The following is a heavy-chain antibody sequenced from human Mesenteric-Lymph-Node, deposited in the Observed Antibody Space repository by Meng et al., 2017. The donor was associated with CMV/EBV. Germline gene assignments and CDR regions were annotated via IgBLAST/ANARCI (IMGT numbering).Heavy chain of an antibody. CDR3: AQLSGHDLGEFDF. D-gene: IGHD5-12*01. J-gene: IGHJ4*02. V-gene: IGHV3-23*01. CDR1: GFTFDYYA. Sequence: GESLKISCVASGFTFDYYAMTWVRQAPGRGLDWLSVITGSGGTTYYADSVKGRFTISRDNSENTLYLRMNSLRVEDTAIYYCAQLSGHDLGEFDFWGQGTLVTVSS. CDR2: ITGSGGTT.